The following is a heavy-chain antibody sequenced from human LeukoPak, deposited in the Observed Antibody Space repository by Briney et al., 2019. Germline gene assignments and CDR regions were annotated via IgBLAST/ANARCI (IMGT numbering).Heavy chain of an antibody. J-gene: IGHJ4*02. D-gene: IGHD3-9*01. V-gene: IGHV3-53*01. CDR1: DFSISPYY. CDR2: ISDGDRT. Sequence: GGSLRLSCAASDFSISPYYMSWVRQAPGKGLEWVSLISDGDRTDYPESVKGRFIISRDISKNAVYLQMTSLRAEDTAVYYCARGLQGYYDSLTGYYRGRYYFDYWGQGTLVTVSS. CDR3: ARGLQGYYDSLTGYYRGRYYFDY.